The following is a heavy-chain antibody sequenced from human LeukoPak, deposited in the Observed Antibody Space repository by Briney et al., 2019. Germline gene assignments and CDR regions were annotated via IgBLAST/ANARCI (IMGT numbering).Heavy chain of an antibody. J-gene: IGHJ5*02. CDR3: ARGFGDWGLSWFDP. V-gene: IGHV4-61*01. CDR2: IYYSGSA. Sequence: SETLSLTCTVTGGSVSSGSYYWSWIRQPPGKGLEWIGYIYYSGSAKYNPSLKSRVTISVDTSKNQFSLKLTSVTAADTAVYYCARGFGDWGLSWFDPWGQGTLVTVSS. CDR1: GGSVSSGSYY. D-gene: IGHD3-10*01.